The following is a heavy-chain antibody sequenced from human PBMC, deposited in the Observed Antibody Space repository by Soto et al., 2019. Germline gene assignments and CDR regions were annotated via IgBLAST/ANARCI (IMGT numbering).Heavy chain of an antibody. CDR2: IYFSGVA. V-gene: IGHV4-59*01. D-gene: IGHD2-15*01. CDR1: GASITDSY. CDR3: ARGDSDLAVSEAAY. Sequence: QMQMQESGPRLVKPSETLSLTCTVSGASITDSYWSWIRQPPEKGLEWIGYIYFSGVATYNPSLMXXAXXSRDTSENEFSLKLTSGTAADTAIYYCARGDSDLAVSEAAYWGQGTLVTVSS. J-gene: IGHJ1*01.